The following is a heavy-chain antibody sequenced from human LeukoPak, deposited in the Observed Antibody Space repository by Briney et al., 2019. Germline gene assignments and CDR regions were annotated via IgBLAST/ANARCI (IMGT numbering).Heavy chain of an antibody. V-gene: IGHV4-38-2*02. Sequence: SETLSLTCTVSGYSISSGYYWGWIRQPPGKGLEWIGSIYHSGSTYYNPSLKSRVTISVDTSKSQFSLKLSSVTAADTAVYYCARVSCGGDCYPFDYWGQGTLVTVSS. CDR1: GYSISSGYY. CDR3: ARVSCGGDCYPFDY. CDR2: IYHSGST. D-gene: IGHD2-21*02. J-gene: IGHJ4*02.